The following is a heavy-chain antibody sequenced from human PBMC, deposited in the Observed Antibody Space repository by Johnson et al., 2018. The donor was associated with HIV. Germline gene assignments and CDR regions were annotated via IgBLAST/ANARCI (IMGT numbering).Heavy chain of an antibody. D-gene: IGHD6-13*01. J-gene: IGHJ3*02. CDR1: GFTFDDYA. CDR3: AKVYRTSWRDGFDI. Sequence: VQLVESGGGLVQPGRSLRLSCAASGFTFDDYAMHWVRQAPGKGLEWVSGISWNSGTIGYADAVKGRFTISRDNAKNCLYLQMNSLRAEDTALYYCAKVYRTSWRDGFDIWGQGTMVTVSS. CDR2: ISWNSGTI. V-gene: IGHV3-9*01.